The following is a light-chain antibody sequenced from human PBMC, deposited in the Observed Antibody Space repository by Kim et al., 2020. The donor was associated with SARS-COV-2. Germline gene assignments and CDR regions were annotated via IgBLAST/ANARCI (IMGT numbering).Light chain of an antibody. Sequence: GQRVTFSCSGSSSNIGSNYVYWYQQLPGTAPKLLIYRNNQRPSGVPARFSGSKSGTSASLAISGLRSEDEADYYCAAWDDSLSGRVFGGGTQLTVL. CDR3: AAWDDSLSGRV. J-gene: IGLJ3*02. CDR2: RNN. V-gene: IGLV1-47*01. CDR1: SSNIGSNY.